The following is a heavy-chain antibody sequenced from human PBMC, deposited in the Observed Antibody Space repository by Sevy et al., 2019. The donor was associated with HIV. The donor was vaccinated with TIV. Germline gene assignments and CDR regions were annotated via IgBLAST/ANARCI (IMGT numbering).Heavy chain of an antibody. V-gene: IGHV1-2*02. Sequence: ASVKVSCKASGYTFTGQYIHWVRQAPGQGLEWMGWINPNSGGTNYRQDFQGRVTLTRDTSITTAYMELSGLKSDDTAIYYCARDLRFLGYSYGSFDYWGQGTLVTVSS. D-gene: IGHD5-18*01. CDR1: GYTFTGQY. CDR2: INPNSGGT. J-gene: IGHJ4*02. CDR3: ARDLRFLGYSYGSFDY.